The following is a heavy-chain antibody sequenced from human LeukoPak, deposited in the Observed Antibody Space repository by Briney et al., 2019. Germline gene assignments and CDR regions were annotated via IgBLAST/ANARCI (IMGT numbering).Heavy chain of an antibody. Sequence: GGSLRLSCAASGFTVSSNYMSWVRQAPGKGLEWVSVIYSGGSTYYADSVKGRFTISRDNSKNTLYLQMNSLRAEDTAVYYCARDVALPDMGATTDWGQRTLVTVSS. D-gene: IGHD1-26*01. CDR1: GFTVSSNY. CDR2: IYSGGST. V-gene: IGHV3-66*01. CDR3: ARDVALPDMGATTD. J-gene: IGHJ4*02.